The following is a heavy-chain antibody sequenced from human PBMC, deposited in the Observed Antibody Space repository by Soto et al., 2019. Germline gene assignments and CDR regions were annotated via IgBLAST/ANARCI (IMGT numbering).Heavy chain of an antibody. V-gene: IGHV3-23*01. CDR3: AKDRVYGSGSRADY. D-gene: IGHD3-10*01. CDR1: GFSFSSYA. J-gene: IGHJ4*02. Sequence: PGGSLRLSCAASGFSFSSYAMSWVRRAPGKGLEWVSSISGSGGTTYYADSVRGRFTISRDNSKNTLYLQMNSLRAEDTAVYYCAKDRVYGSGSRADYWGQGTLVTVSS. CDR2: ISGSGGTT.